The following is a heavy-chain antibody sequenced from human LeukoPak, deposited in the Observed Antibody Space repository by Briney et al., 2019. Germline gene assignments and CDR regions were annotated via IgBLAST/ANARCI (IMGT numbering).Heavy chain of an antibody. D-gene: IGHD2-8*02. CDR2: IVVGSGNT. CDR1: GSTFTTSA. CDR3: AASGPYTGVALGI. J-gene: IGHJ3*02. Sequence: SVKVSCKASGSTFTTSAVQWARQARGQRLEWIGWIVVGSGNTNYAQKFQERVGITRDMSTSTAYMELSSLRTEDTAVYYCAASGPYTGVALGIWGQGTMVTVSS. V-gene: IGHV1-58*01.